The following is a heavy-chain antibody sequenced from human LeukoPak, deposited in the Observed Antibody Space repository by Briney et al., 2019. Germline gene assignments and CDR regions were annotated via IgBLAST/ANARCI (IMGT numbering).Heavy chain of an antibody. Sequence: ASVTVSFKSSGYTFTGYYMHWVRQAPGQGRAGMGWINPNGGGTNYAQKFQGRVTMTRDRSISTAYMELSRLRSDDTAVYYCARPAPHYYDSSGYPTSLGYWGQGTLVTVSS. D-gene: IGHD3-22*01. CDR1: GYTFTGYY. V-gene: IGHV1-2*02. CDR2: INPNGGGT. J-gene: IGHJ4*02. CDR3: ARPAPHYYDSSGYPTSLGY.